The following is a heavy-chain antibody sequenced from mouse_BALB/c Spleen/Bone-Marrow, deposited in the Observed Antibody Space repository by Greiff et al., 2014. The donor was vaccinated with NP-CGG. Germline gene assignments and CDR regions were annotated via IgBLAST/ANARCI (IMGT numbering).Heavy chain of an antibody. D-gene: IGHD1-1*01. Sequence: VQLKESGPELVKPGVSMKISCRASGYSFTGYTMNWVKQSHGKSLEWIGLINPYNGGTSYNQKFKGKATLTVDKSSSTAYMELLSLTSEDSAVYYCARDYYGSSYGFAYWGQGTLVTVSA. CDR1: GYSFTGYT. CDR2: INPYNGGT. V-gene: IGHV1-18*01. CDR3: ARDYYGSSYGFAY. J-gene: IGHJ3*01.